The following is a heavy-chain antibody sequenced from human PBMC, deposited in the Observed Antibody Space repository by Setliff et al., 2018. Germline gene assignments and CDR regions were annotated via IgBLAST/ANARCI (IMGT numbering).Heavy chain of an antibody. CDR1: GGSISRSSYY. D-gene: IGHD3-16*01. V-gene: IGHV4-39*07. J-gene: IGHJ4*02. Sequence: SETLSLTCTVSGGSISRSSYYWGWIRQPPGKGLEWIGSIYHTGTTYYNPSLKSRVTISVDTSKNQFSLRLSSVTAADTAVYFCARDYGPSDYWGQGSLVTVSS. CDR3: ARDYGPSDY. CDR2: IYHTGTT.